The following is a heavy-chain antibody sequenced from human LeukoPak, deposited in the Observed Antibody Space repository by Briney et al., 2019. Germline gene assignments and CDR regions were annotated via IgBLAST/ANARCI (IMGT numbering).Heavy chain of an antibody. D-gene: IGHD2-2*01. J-gene: IGHJ5*02. Sequence: ASVKVSCKASGYTFTGYYMHWVRQAPGQGLEWMGWINPNSGGTNYAQKFQGRVTMTRDTSISTAYTELSRLRSDDTAVYYCAREGGGYCSSTSCEFDPWGQGTLVTVSS. V-gene: IGHV1-2*02. CDR1: GYTFTGYY. CDR3: AREGGGYCSSTSCEFDP. CDR2: INPNSGGT.